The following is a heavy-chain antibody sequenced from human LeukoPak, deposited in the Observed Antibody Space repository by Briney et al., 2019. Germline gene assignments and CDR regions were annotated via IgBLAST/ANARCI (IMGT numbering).Heavy chain of an antibody. D-gene: IGHD3-10*01. V-gene: IGHV1-69*05. CDR3: ASSTSGSYYNVGFRENDY. CDR1: GGTFSSYA. CDR2: IIPIFGTA. J-gene: IGHJ4*02. Sequence: SVKVSCKASGGTFSSYAISWVRQAPGQGLEWMGGIIPIFGTANYAQKFQGRVTITTDESTSTAYMELSSLRSEDTAVYYCASSTSGSYYNVGFRENDYWGQGTLVTVSS.